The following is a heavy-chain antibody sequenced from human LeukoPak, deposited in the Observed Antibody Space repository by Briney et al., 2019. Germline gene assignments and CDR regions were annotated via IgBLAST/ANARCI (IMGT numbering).Heavy chain of an antibody. J-gene: IGHJ4*02. CDR3: ARRRYYFDY. Sequence: SETLSLTCIISGGSISDYYWGWIRQPPGKGLEWIGYVHSNGDTDYNPSLRSRLTILLDTSKKDFSLKLSSVTAADTAVYYCARRRYYFDYWGQGTLVTVSS. V-gene: IGHV4-59*12. CDR2: VHSNGDT. CDR1: GGSISDYY.